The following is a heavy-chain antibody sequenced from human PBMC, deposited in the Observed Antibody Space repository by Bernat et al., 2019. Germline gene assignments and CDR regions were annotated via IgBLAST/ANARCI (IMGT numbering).Heavy chain of an antibody. J-gene: IGHJ4*02. CDR3: ATLPDFWSGYYGFDY. CDR2: ISSSSSYI. D-gene: IGHD3-3*01. V-gene: IGHV3-21*01. Sequence: EVQLLESGGGLVQPGGSLRLSCAASGFTFSSYSMNWVRQAPGKGLEWVSSISSSSSYIYYADSVKGRFTISRDNAKNSLYLQMNSLRAEDTAVYYCATLPDFWSGYYGFDYWGQGTLVTVSS. CDR1: GFTFSSYS.